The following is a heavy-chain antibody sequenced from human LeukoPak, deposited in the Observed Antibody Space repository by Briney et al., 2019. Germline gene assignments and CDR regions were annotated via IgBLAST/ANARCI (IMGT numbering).Heavy chain of an antibody. CDR3: ATSRSLDY. CDR2: ISWNSGSI. CDR1: GFSFDDYV. V-gene: IGHV3-9*01. J-gene: IGHJ4*02. Sequence: PGGSLRLSCAASGFSFDDYVMHWVRQAPGKGLEWVSGISWNSGSIGYADSVKGRFTISRDNAKNSLYLQMNSLRAEDTAVYYCATSRSLDYWGQGTLVTVSS.